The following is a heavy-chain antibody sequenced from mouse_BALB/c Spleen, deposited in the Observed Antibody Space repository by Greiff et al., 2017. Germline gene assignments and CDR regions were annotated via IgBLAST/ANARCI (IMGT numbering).Heavy chain of an antibody. CDR1: GYTFTSYW. V-gene: IGHV1-69*02. J-gene: IGHJ2*01. Sequence: QVQLQQPGAELVKPGASVKLSCKASGYTFTSYWMHWVKQRPGQGLEWIGEIDPSDSYTNYNQKFKGKATLTVDKSSSTAYMQLSSLTSEDSAVYYCAVYGSSYYFDYRGQGTTLTVSS. CDR3: AVYGSSYYFDY. CDR2: IDPSDSYT. D-gene: IGHD1-1*01.